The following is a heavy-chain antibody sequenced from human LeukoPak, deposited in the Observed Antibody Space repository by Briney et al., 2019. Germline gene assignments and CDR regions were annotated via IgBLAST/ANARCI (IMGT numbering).Heavy chain of an antibody. Sequence: ASVKVSCKASGYTFTSYYMHWVRQAPGQGLEWMGIINPSGGSTSYAQKFQGRVTMTRDTSTSTVYMELSSLRSEDTAVYYCARDRYYYDSSGLADYWGQGTLVTVSS. V-gene: IGHV1-46*01. CDR2: INPSGGST. J-gene: IGHJ4*02. CDR1: GYTFTSYY. D-gene: IGHD3-22*01. CDR3: ARDRYYYDSSGLADY.